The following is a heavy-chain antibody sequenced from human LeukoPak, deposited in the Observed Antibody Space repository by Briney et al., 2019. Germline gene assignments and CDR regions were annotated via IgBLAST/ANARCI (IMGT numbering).Heavy chain of an antibody. CDR1: GFTFSSYS. CDR2: ISSSSSYI. V-gene: IGHV3-21*01. CDR3: ARGSFEYSSSPLDY. J-gene: IGHJ4*02. D-gene: IGHD6-6*01. Sequence: GGSLRLSCAASGFTFSSYSMNWVRQAPGKGLEWVSSISSSSSYIYYADSVKGRFTISRDNAKNSLYLQMNSLRAEDTAVYYCARGSFEYSSSPLDYWGQGTLVTVSS.